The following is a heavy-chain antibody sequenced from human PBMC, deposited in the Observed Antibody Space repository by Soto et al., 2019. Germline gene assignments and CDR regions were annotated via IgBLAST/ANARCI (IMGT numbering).Heavy chain of an antibody. CDR2: ITYEGTNK. CDR3: AKARGANNWANYCGLDV. J-gene: IGHJ6*02. CDR1: GFIFANYG. Sequence: GGSLRLSCAASGFIFANYGMHWVRQAPGKGLERVALITYEGTNKYYADAVKGRFTISRDNAKNMVSLQMDSLRAEDTAVYYCAKARGANNWANYCGLDVWGQGTTVTVSS. D-gene: IGHD1-1*01. V-gene: IGHV3-30*18.